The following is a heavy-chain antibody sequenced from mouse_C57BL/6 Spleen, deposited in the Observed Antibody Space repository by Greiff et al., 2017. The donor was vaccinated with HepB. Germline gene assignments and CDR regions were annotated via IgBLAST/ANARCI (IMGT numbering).Heavy chain of an antibody. V-gene: IGHV1-55*01. J-gene: IGHJ1*03. D-gene: IGHD1-1*01. CDR1: GYTFTSYW. CDR2: IYPGSGST. Sequence: QVQLQQPGAELVKPGASVKMSCKASGYTFTSYWITWVKQRPGQGLEWIGDIYPGSGSTNYNEKFKSKATLTVDTSSSTAYMQLSSLTSEDSAVYYCARRGYGSPWDFDVWGTGTTVTVSS. CDR3: ARRGYGSPWDFDV.